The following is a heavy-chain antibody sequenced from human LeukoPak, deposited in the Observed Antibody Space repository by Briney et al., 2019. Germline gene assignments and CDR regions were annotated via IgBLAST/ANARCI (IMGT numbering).Heavy chain of an antibody. J-gene: IGHJ4*02. Sequence: GASVKVSCKASGDTFTGYYMHWVRQAPGQGLEWMGWINPNSGGTNYAQKLQGRVTMTRDTSISTAYMELSRLRSDDTAVYYCARGGDSIGIDYFDYWGQGTLVTVSS. CDR1: GDTFTGYY. V-gene: IGHV1-2*02. CDR3: ARGGDSIGIDYFDY. D-gene: IGHD6-19*01. CDR2: INPNSGGT.